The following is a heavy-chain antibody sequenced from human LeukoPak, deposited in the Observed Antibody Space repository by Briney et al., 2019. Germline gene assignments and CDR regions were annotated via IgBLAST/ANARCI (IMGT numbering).Heavy chain of an antibody. CDR1: GYTFTGYY. J-gene: IGHJ4*02. V-gene: IGHV1-2*02. Sequence: ASVKVSCKASGYTFTGYYMHWVRQAPGQGLEWMGWVNPNSGGTNYAQKFQGRVTMTRDTSISTAYMELSRLRSDDTAVYYCARSVWSSYHYGYWGQGTLVTVSS. CDR3: ARSVWSSYHYGY. CDR2: VNPNSGGT. D-gene: IGHD3-3*01.